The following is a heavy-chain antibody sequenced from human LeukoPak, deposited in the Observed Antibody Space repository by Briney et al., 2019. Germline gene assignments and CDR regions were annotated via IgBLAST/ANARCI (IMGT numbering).Heavy chain of an antibody. CDR1: GFTFSSYA. J-gene: IGHJ4*02. CDR3: AKGLVGFGPIEVGSDY. D-gene: IGHD3-10*01. V-gene: IGHV3-23*01. Sequence: GGSLRLSCAASGFTFSSYAMSWVRQAPGKGLEWVSAISGSGGSTYYADSVKGRFTISRDNSKNTLYLQMNSLRAEDTAVYYCAKGLVGFGPIEVGSDYWGQGTLVTVSS. CDR2: ISGSGGST.